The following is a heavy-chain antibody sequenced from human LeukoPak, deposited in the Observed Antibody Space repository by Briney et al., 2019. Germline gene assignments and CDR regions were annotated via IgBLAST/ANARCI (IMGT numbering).Heavy chain of an antibody. D-gene: IGHD5-12*01. J-gene: IGHJ4*02. Sequence: GASVKVSCKASGGTFSSYAISRVRQAPGQGLEWMGGIIPIFGTANYAQKFQGRVTITADESTSTAYMELSSLRSEDTAVYYCARVRTELSGYGPLGFDYWGQGTLVTVSS. CDR3: ARVRTELSGYGPLGFDY. CDR1: GGTFSSYA. CDR2: IIPIFGTA. V-gene: IGHV1-69*13.